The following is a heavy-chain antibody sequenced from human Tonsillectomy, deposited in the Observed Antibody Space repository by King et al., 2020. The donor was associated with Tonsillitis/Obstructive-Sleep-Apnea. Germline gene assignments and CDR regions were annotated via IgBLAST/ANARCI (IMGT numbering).Heavy chain of an antibody. CDR2: INHSGST. V-gene: IGHV4-34*01. D-gene: IGHD2-15*01. CDR1: GGSFSGYY. Sequence: VQLQQWGAGLLKPSETLSLTCAVYGGSFSGYYWSWIRQPPGKGLEWIGEINHSGSTNYNPSLKCRVTISLDTSKNQFSLKLSSVTAADTAVYYCARSPLYCSGGSCYLGYFDYWGQGTLVTVSS. CDR3: ARSPLYCSGGSCYLGYFDY. J-gene: IGHJ4*02.